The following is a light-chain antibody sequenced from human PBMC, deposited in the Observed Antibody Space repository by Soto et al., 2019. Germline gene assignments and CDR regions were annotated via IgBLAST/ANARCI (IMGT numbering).Light chain of an antibody. J-gene: IGLJ1*01. V-gene: IGLV2-14*01. Sequence: QSVLTQPASVSGSPVQSITISCTGTSSDVGGYNYVSWYQQHPGKAPKLMIYDVSNRPSGVSNRFSGSKSGNTASLTISGLQAEDEADYYCNSYTSSSTPYVFGTVTKVTVL. CDR3: NSYTSSSTPYV. CDR2: DVS. CDR1: SSDVGGYNY.